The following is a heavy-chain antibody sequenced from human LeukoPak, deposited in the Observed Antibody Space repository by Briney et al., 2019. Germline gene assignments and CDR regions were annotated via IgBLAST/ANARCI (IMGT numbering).Heavy chain of an antibody. CDR1: GFTFSNHG. V-gene: IGHV3-33*01. J-gene: IGHJ6*04. CDR2: TWYDGRDE. Sequence: PGRSLILSCVASGFTFSNHGMHRVGQAPGMGMEWVAGTWYDGRDEYYEDSVKGRFTASRDNSKSTLYLQMHSLRVEDTAVYYCASVSGDGDPTHYGMDAWGKGTTVTVSS. D-gene: IGHD4-17*01. CDR3: ASVSGDGDPTHYGMDA.